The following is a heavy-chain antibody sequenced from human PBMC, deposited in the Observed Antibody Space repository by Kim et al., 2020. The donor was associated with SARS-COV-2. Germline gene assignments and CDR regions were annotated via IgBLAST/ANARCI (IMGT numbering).Heavy chain of an antibody. Sequence: SVKVSCKASGGNFNSYAISWVRQAPGQGLEWMGRILTALGKTHYAEKFQGRVTITADKSTSTAYMELTSLRSEDTAIYYCARPPGIAVVAGVYSDFWGQGTLVTVSS. J-gene: IGHJ4*02. CDR2: ILTALGKT. CDR3: ARPPGIAVVAGVYSDF. CDR1: GGNFNSYA. D-gene: IGHD6-19*01. V-gene: IGHV1-69*04.